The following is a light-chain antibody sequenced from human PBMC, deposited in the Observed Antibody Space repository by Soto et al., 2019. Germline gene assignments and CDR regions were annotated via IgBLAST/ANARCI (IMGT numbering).Light chain of an antibody. CDR3: QQYGTSPQT. Sequence: ESVLTQSPGTLSLSPGERATLSCRASQSVRSRYLAWYQQKPGQAPRLLIYGSSSRPHGIPDRVSGSGSGTEFTLTISRLEPEDFAVYYCQQYGTSPQTFGQGTKVDIK. J-gene: IGKJ1*01. V-gene: IGKV3-20*01. CDR1: QSVRSRY. CDR2: GSS.